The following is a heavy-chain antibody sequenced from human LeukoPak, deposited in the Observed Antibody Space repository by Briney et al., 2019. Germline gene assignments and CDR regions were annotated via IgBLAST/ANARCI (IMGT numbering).Heavy chain of an antibody. V-gene: IGHV3-23*01. CDR3: AKDPDIVVVPAAIWFDP. J-gene: IGHJ5*02. CDR1: GFTFSSYA. CDR2: ISGSGGST. D-gene: IGHD2-2*01. Sequence: GGSLRLSCAASGFTFSSYAMSWVGQAPGKGLEWVSAISGSGGSTYYADPVKGRFTIPRDNSKNTLYLQMNSLRAEDTAVYYCAKDPDIVVVPAAIWFDPWGQGTLVTVSS.